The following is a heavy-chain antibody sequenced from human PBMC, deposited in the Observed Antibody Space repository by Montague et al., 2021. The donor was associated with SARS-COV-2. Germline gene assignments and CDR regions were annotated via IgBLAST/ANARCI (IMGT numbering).Heavy chain of an antibody. CDR1: GGSFSTYS. V-gene: IGHV4-34*01. Sequence: SDTLSLTCAVHGGSFSTYSWNWIRQPPGKGLERIGEIHHGGSTNYNPSLKSRVTISADTSKNQFSLKLTSVAAADTAVYYCAGLGDGVVPSPILGVGPYYSCYYMDVWGKGTTVTVSS. D-gene: IGHD3-10*01. J-gene: IGHJ6*03. CDR3: AGLGDGVVPSPILGVGPYYSCYYMDV. CDR2: IHHGGST.